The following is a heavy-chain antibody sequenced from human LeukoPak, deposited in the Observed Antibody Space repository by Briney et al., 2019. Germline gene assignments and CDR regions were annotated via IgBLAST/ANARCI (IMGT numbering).Heavy chain of an antibody. J-gene: IGHJ4*02. V-gene: IGHV3-23*01. CDR3: AKDRRAGSYDY. Sequence: GGSLRLSCAASGFTFSRNGMTWVRQAPGKGLEGVSAISGSGGNTYYADSVKGRFNISRDNSKNTLYLQMNSLRAEDPAVYYCAKDRRAGSYDYWGQGTLVTVSS. CDR2: ISGSGGNT. CDR1: GFTFSRNG. D-gene: IGHD3-10*01.